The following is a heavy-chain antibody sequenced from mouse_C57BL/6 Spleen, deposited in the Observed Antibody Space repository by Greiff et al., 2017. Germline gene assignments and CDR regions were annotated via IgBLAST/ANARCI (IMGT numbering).Heavy chain of an antibody. CDR2: IYPGGGYT. V-gene: IGHV1-63*01. D-gene: IGHD1-1*01. CDR3: ARYGSSYRYYFDY. J-gene: IGHJ2*01. CDR1: GYTFTNYW. Sequence: QVQLQQSGAELVRPGTSVKMSCKASGYTFTNYWIGWAKQRPGHGLEWIGDIYPGGGYTNYNEKFKGKATLTADKSSSTAYMQFSSLTSEDSAIYYCARYGSSYRYYFDYWGQGTTLTVSS.